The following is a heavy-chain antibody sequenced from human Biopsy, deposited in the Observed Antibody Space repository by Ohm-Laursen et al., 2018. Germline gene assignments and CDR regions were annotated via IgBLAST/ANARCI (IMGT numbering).Heavy chain of an antibody. CDR3: ARAYPPPGRRLVVVAGDFDC. CDR2: ISASGNHI. CDR1: GFTFSGFS. Sequence: SLRLSCAAFGFTFSGFSMNWIRQAPGKGLEWVSSISASGNHIYYTDSVKGRFTVSRDNGKNSVYLQMNSLRAEDTAVYYCARAYPPPGRRLVVVAGDFDCWGQGTRVTVSS. V-gene: IGHV3-21*01. J-gene: IGHJ4*02. D-gene: IGHD2-15*01.